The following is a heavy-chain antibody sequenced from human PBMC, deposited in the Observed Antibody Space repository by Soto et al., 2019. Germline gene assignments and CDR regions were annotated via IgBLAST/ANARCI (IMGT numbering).Heavy chain of an antibody. V-gene: IGHV1-18*01. Sequence: QVQLVQSGAEVKKPGAQVKSSCRASGYTLTSFGITWGGRALGKGLEWMGWISAYNGNTNYAQKLQGRVTMTTDTSTSTAYMELRSLRSDDTAVYYCARGNRIEAFDIWGQGTMVTVSS. CDR2: ISAYNGNT. D-gene: IGHD2-15*01. CDR1: GYTLTSFG. CDR3: ARGNRIEAFDI. J-gene: IGHJ3*02.